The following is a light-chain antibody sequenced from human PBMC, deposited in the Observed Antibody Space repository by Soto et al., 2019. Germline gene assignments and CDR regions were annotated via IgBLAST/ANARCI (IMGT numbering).Light chain of an antibody. J-gene: IGKJ4*01. Sequence: EIVLTQSPGTLSLSPGDRATLSCRASQSVSSTSLAWYQQKPGQAPRLLIYGASSRATGTPDRFSGSGSGTDFTLTISRLEPEDVAVYYCQQYGTSPLTFGGGTKVEIK. CDR1: QSVSSTS. CDR2: GAS. V-gene: IGKV3-20*01. CDR3: QQYGTSPLT.